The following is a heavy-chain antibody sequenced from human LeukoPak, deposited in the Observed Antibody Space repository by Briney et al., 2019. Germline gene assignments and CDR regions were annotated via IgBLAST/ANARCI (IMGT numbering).Heavy chain of an antibody. J-gene: IGHJ4*02. CDR1: GGSISSSSYY. D-gene: IGHD3-10*01. CDR2: IYYSGST. CDR3: ARTRYYYNSRSYGAPYYFDY. Sequence: SETLSLTCTVSGGSISSSSYYWGWIRQPPGKGLEWIGSIYYSGSTYYNPSLKGRVTISVDTSKNQFSLKLSSVTAADTAVYYCARTRYYYNSRSYGAPYYFDYWGQGTLVTVSS. V-gene: IGHV4-39*01.